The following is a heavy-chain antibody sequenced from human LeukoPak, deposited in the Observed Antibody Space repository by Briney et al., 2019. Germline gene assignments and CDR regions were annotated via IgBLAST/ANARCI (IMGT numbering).Heavy chain of an antibody. J-gene: IGHJ6*03. V-gene: IGHV1-18*01. CDR2: IITYNGNT. Sequence: GASVKVSCKTSGHTFTSYGLSWMRQAPGQGLEWMGCIITYNGNTYYSQKLQGRVTMTTDTSTSTAYMELRSLRSDDTAVYYCAKTTVTSEEYFYYYMDVWGKGTTVTVSS. D-gene: IGHD4-17*01. CDR3: AKTTVTSEEYFYYYMDV. CDR1: GHTFTSYG.